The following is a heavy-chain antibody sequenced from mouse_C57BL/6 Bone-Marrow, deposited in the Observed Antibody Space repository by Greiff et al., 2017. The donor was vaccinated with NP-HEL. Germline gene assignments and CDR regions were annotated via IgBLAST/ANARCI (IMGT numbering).Heavy chain of an antibody. Sequence: QVQLQQSGAELARPGASVKLSCKASGYTFTSYGISWVKQRTGQGLEWIGEIYPRSGNTYYNEKFKGKATLTADKSSSTAYMELRSLTSEDSAVYFCARCDYGVLAYWGQGTLVTVSA. CDR3: ARCDYGVLAY. V-gene: IGHV1-81*01. J-gene: IGHJ3*01. D-gene: IGHD2-4*01. CDR2: IYPRSGNT. CDR1: GYTFTSYG.